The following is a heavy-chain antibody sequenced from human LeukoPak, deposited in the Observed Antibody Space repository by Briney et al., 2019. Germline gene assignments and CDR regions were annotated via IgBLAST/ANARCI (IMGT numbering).Heavy chain of an antibody. CDR1: GFSLSTSGMC. J-gene: IGHJ4*02. V-gene: IGHV2-70*11. Sequence: SGPTLVNPTQTLTLTCTFSGFSLSTSGMCVSWIRQPPGKALEWLARIDWDDDKYYSTSLKTRLTISKDTSKNQVVLTMTNMDPVDTATYYCARIVLYYYDSSGYYYDYWGQGTPVTVSS. CDR3: ARIVLYYYDSSGYYYDY. CDR2: IDWDDDK. D-gene: IGHD3-22*01.